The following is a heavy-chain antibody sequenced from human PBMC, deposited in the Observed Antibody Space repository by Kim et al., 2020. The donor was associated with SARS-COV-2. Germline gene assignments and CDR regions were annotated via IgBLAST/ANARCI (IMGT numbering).Heavy chain of an antibody. D-gene: IGHD5-18*01. J-gene: IGHJ4*02. V-gene: IGHV3-23*01. CDR3: AKTRGYSYGYDLDY. CDR2: ISGSGGST. CDR1: GFTFSSYA. Sequence: GGSLRLSCAASGFTFSSYAMSWVRQAPGKGLEWVSAISGSGGSTYYADSAKGRFTISRDNSKNTLYLQMNSLRAEDTAVYYCAKTRGYSYGYDLDYWGQGALVTVSS.